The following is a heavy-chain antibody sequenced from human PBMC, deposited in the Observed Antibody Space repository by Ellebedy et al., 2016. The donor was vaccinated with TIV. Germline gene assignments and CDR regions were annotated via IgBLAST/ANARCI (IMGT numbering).Heavy chain of an antibody. V-gene: IGHV1-46*01. J-gene: IGHJ5*02. CDR3: ARDSTSGASASFRFDP. CDR1: GYTFTSYY. Sequence: AASVKVSCKTSGYTFTSYYLHWVRQAPGQGPEWMGIIDPSGGRTTNAQKFQGRGTMTRDTSTSTVDMELSSLRSEDPAVYYCARDSTSGASASFRFDPWGQGTLVIVSS. D-gene: IGHD6-19*01. CDR2: IDPSGGRT.